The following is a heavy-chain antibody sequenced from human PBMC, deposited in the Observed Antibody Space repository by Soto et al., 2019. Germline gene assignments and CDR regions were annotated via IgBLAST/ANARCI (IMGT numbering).Heavy chain of an antibody. Sequence: GGSLRLSCAASGFSFTSYGLHWVRQAPGKGLEWVAVVWHDGSNHYYADSVKGRFTVSRDTSNNTLYLQMNSPRAEDTAVYYCARGRGVTMFDYWGQGTLVTVSS. V-gene: IGHV3-33*01. CDR2: VWHDGSNH. CDR1: GFSFTSYG. CDR3: ARGRGVTMFDY. J-gene: IGHJ4*02. D-gene: IGHD3-10*01.